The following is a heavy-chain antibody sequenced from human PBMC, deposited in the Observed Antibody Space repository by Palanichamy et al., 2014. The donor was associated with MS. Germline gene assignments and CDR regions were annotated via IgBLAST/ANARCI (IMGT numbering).Heavy chain of an antibody. CDR3: AQASPGYSSGMDY. V-gene: IGHV3-30*18. CDR2: ISYDGSHK. Sequence: QVQLVESGGGVAQPGRSLRLSCAASGFTFSRYGMHWVRRAPGKGLEWVAVISYDGSHKFYADSVKGRFTISRDNPKNTLYLHINSLRTEDTVTYYCAQASPGYSSGMDYWGQGTPVTVSS. J-gene: IGHJ4*02. D-gene: IGHD3-22*01. CDR1: GFTFSRYG.